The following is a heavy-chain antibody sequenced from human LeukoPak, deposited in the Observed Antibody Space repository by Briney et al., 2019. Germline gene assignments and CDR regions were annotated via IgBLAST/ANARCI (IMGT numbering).Heavy chain of an antibody. CDR1: GFTFSSYG. CDR2: IWYDGSNK. Sequence: PGRSLRLSCAASGFTFSSYGMHWVRQAPGKGLEWVAVIWYDGSNKYYADSVKGRFTISRDNSKNTLYLQMNSLRAEDTAVYYCAKDLFGLSSGWYLGYEWGQGTLVTVSS. V-gene: IGHV3-33*06. CDR3: AKDLFGLSSGWYLGYE. D-gene: IGHD6-19*01. J-gene: IGHJ4*02.